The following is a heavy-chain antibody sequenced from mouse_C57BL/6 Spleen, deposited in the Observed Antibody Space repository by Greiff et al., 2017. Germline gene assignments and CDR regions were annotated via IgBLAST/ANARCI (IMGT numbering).Heavy chain of an antibody. D-gene: IGHD1-1*01. Sequence: EVNLVESEGGLVQPGSSMKLSCTASGFTFSDYYMAWVRQVPEKGLEWVANINYDGSSTYYLDSLKSRFIISRDNAKNILYLQMSSLKSEDTATYYCAREDYAWYFDVWGTGTTVTVSS. CDR2: INYDGSST. CDR1: GFTFSDYY. J-gene: IGHJ1*03. V-gene: IGHV5-16*01. CDR3: AREDYAWYFDV.